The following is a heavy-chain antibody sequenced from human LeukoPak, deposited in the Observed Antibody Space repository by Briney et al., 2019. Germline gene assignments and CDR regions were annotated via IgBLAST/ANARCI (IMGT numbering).Heavy chain of an antibody. CDR3: ASRLVWKGYYYYYMDV. Sequence: SETLSLTCTVSGGSVSTSSYCWGWIRQPPGKGLEWIGSVCYSGSTYYSPSLKSRVTISVDTSKNQFSLKLSSVTAADTAVYYCASRLVWKGYYYYYMDVWGKGTTVTVSS. CDR1: GGSVSTSSYC. CDR2: VCYSGST. D-gene: IGHD3-16*01. J-gene: IGHJ6*03. V-gene: IGHV4-39*07.